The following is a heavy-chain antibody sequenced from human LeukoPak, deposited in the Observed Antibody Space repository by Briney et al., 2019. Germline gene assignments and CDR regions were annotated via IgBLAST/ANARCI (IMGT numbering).Heavy chain of an antibody. Sequence: SETLSLTCTVSGGSMSSYYWSWIRQPPGRGLEWIGYIYYNGNTNYNPSLKSRVTISIDTSKNQFSLKLSSVTAADTAVYYCASGSGSYINYWGQGTLVTVSS. V-gene: IGHV4-59*08. CDR1: GGSMSSYY. CDR2: IYYNGNT. J-gene: IGHJ4*02. CDR3: ASGSGSYINY. D-gene: IGHD3-10*01.